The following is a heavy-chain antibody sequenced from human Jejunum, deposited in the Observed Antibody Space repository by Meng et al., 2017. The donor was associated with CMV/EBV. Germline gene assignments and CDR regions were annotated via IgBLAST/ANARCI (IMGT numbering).Heavy chain of an antibody. CDR2: IDGDGHK. Sequence: SCFSITSSGVGVGWMRQLRGKALEWLALIDGDGHKRYSTSLTSRLTITKDTSKNKVVLTMTNMDPVDTATYFCANYYCSRGTCYSFYYWGQGTLVTVSS. CDR1: CFSITSSGVG. D-gene: IGHD2-15*01. V-gene: IGHV2-5*02. J-gene: IGHJ4*02. CDR3: ANYYCSRGTCYSFYY.